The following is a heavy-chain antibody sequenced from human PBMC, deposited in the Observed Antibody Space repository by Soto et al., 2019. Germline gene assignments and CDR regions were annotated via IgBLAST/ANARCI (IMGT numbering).Heavy chain of an antibody. J-gene: IGHJ4*02. V-gene: IGHV4-59*08. D-gene: IGHD2-15*01. CDR2: IYYSGST. CDR3: ARQGSTVVTTFDY. Sequence: SETLSLTCTVSGGSISSYYWSWIRQPPGKGLEWIGYIYYSGSTNYNPSLKSRVTISVDTSKNQFSLKLSSVTAADTAVYYCARQGSTVVTTFDYWGQGTLVTVSS. CDR1: GGSISSYY.